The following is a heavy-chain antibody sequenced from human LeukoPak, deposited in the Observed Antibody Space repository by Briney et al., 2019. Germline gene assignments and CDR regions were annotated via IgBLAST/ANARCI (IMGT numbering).Heavy chain of an antibody. D-gene: IGHD5-18*01. J-gene: IGHJ4*02. Sequence: SETLSLTCTVSGGSIRSSSYYWGWIRQPPWKGLEWIGRIYYSGSTNYNPSLKSRVTISVDTSKNQFSLKLSSVTAADTAVYYCARVVGTAMVPFDYWGQGTLVTVSS. CDR2: IYYSGST. CDR3: ARVVGTAMVPFDY. CDR1: GGSIRSSSYY. V-gene: IGHV4-39*07.